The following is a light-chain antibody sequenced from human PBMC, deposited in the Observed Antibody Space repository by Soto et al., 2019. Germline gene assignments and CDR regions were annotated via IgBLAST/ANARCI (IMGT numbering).Light chain of an antibody. CDR3: MQALQTPYT. CDR2: LGS. Sequence: DIVMTQSPLSLPVTPGEPASISCRSSQSLLHSNGNHFFDWYLQKPGQSPQLLIYLGSNRASGVPARFSGSGSGTDFTLKISRVEAEDVGVYYCMQALQTPYTFGQGTKLEIK. CDR1: QSLLHSNGNHF. V-gene: IGKV2-28*01. J-gene: IGKJ2*01.